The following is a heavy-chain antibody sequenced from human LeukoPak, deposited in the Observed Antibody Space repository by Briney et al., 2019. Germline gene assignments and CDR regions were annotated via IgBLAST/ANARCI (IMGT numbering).Heavy chain of an antibody. CDR1: GLTFSNYD. D-gene: IGHD5-18*01. Sequence: PGGSLKLSCAAPGLTFSNYDIHWVREAAGRGLEWGSGIGTAADTYYAGSVKGRFTISRENGKSSAYLQMNSLRAGDTAVYYCALGRGYTYGRTVSDAFDIWGQGTMVTVSS. CDR2: IGTAADT. V-gene: IGHV3-13*04. CDR3: ALGRGYTYGRTVSDAFDI. J-gene: IGHJ3*02.